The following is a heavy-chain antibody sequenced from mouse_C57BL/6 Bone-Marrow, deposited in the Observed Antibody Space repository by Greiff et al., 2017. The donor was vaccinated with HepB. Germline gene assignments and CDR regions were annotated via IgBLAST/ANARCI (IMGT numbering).Heavy chain of an antibody. Sequence: QVQLQQPGAELVKPGASVKMSCKASGYTFTSYWITWVKQRPGQGLEWIGDIYPGSGSTNYNEKFKSKATLTVDTSSSTAYMQLSSLTSEDSAVYYCARGDTTVVYFDVWGTATTVTVSS. CDR2: IYPGSGST. CDR3: ARGDTTVVYFDV. D-gene: IGHD1-1*01. J-gene: IGHJ1*03. CDR1: GYTFTSYW. V-gene: IGHV1-55*01.